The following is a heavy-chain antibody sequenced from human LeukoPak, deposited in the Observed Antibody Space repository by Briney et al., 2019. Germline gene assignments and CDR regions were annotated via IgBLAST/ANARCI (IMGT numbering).Heavy chain of an antibody. J-gene: IGHJ6*02. CDR1: GYTFTSYY. D-gene: IGHD3-10*02. Sequence: GASVKVSCKASGYTFTSYYMHWVRQAPGQGLEWMGIINPGGGSTSYAQKFQGRVTMTRDTATSTVYMELSSLRSEDTAVYYFTRVGSFTTFLCYYFMDGGGQPTTLAFS. CDR3: TRVGSFTTFLCYYFMDG. CDR2: INPGGGST. V-gene: IGHV1-46*01.